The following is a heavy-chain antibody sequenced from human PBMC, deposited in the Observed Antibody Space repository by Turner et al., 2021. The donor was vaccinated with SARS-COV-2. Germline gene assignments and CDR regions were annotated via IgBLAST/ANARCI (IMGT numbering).Heavy chain of an antibody. J-gene: IGHJ5*02. V-gene: IGHV4-39*01. Sequence: QLQLQESGPGLVKPSETLSLTCTVSGGPSSSSSYYWGWIRQPPGKGLEWIGSIYYSGSTYYNPSLKSRVPISVAPSKNQFSLKLSSVTAADTAVYYCAPSPITMVRGVLPFGLFDPWAPGTLVTVSS. CDR3: APSPITMVRGVLPFGLFDP. CDR2: IYYSGST. CDR1: GGPSSSSSYY. D-gene: IGHD3-10*01.